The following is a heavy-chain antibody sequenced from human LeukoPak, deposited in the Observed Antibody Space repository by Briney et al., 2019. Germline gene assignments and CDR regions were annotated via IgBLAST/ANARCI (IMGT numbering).Heavy chain of an antibody. CDR2: MGGSGDSP. J-gene: IGHJ4*02. CDR3: ARDWSADY. Sequence: PGGSLRLSCKASGFTFGSYAMTWVRQAPGKGLEWVSAMGGSGDSPKYADSVKGRFPMSRDSSRNTVYLQMNRLRPDDTAVYYCARDWSADYWGQGTLVTVSS. V-gene: IGHV3-23*01. CDR1: GFTFGSYA.